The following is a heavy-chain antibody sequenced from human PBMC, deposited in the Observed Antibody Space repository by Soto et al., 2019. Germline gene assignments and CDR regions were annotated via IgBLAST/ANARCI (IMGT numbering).Heavy chain of an antibody. CDR2: ISYDGSNK. D-gene: IGHD1-26*01. Sequence: GGSLRLSCAASGFTFSSYGMHWVRQAPGKGLEWVAVISYDGSNKYYADSVKGRFTISRDNSKNTLYLQMNSLRAEDTAVYYCAKVGWELNYYYYGMDVWGQGTTVTVSS. CDR3: AKVGWELNYYYYGMDV. V-gene: IGHV3-30*18. CDR1: GFTFSSYG. J-gene: IGHJ6*02.